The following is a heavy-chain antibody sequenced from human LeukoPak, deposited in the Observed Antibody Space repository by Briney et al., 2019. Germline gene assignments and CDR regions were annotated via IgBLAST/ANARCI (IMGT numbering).Heavy chain of an antibody. D-gene: IGHD1-26*01. J-gene: IGHJ6*02. Sequence: GGSLRLSCAGSGFTFSSYAMSWVRQAPGKGLEWVSTISGSGGAGTYYADSVKGRFTVSRDNSRNTLYLPMNSLRAEDTAVYYCVKDRGGSPFYGMDVWGQGTTVTVAS. CDR3: VKDRGGSPFYGMDV. CDR2: ISGSGGAGT. V-gene: IGHV3-23*01. CDR1: GFTFSSYA.